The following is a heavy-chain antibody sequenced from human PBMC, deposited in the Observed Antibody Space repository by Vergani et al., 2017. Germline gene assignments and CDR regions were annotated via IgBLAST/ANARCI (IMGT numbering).Heavy chain of an antibody. D-gene: IGHD2-15*01. CDR3: ARALVSSGGSCYSNGY. CDR2: INTSGGST. CDR1: GYTFTSYY. V-gene: IGHV1-46*01. Sequence: QVQLVQSGAEVKKPGASVKVSCKASGYTFTSYYMHWVRQAPGQGLEWMGIINTSGGSTSYAQKFQGRVTMTRDTSTSTVYMELSSLRSEDTAVYYCARALVSSGGSCYSNGYWGQGTLVTVSS. J-gene: IGHJ4*02.